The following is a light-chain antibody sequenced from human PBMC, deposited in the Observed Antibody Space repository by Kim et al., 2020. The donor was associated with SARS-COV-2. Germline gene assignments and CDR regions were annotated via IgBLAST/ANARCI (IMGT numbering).Light chain of an antibody. V-gene: IGLV3-1*01. Sequence: SYELTQPPSVSVSPGQTASITCSGDKLGDKYACWYQPKPGQSPVLVIYQDSKRPSGIPERFSGSNSGNTATLTISGTQAMDEADYYCPAWDSSTVVFGGG. CDR2: QDS. J-gene: IGLJ2*01. CDR3: PAWDSSTVV. CDR1: KLGDKY.